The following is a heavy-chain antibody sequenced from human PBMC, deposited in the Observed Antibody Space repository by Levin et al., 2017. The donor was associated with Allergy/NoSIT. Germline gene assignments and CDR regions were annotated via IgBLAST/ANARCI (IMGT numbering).Heavy chain of an antibody. CDR1: GGSFSGYY. CDR2: INHSGST. CDR3: ARSDTTVVVFDY. D-gene: IGHD4-23*01. Sequence: GSLRLSCAVYGGSFSGYYWSWIRQPPGKGLEWIGEINHSGSTNYNPSLKSRVTISVDTSKNQFSLKLSSVTAADTAVYYCARSDTTVVVFDYWGQGTLVTVSS. V-gene: IGHV4-34*01. J-gene: IGHJ4*02.